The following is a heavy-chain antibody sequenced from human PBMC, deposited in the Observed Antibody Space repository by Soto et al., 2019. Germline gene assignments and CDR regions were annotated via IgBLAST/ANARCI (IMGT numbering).Heavy chain of an antibody. J-gene: IGHJ4*02. D-gene: IGHD3-16*02. CDR2: MSWNRGSI. V-gene: IGHV3-9*01. CDR3: EKDISFGELSAPDH. CDR1: GFTFDDFD. Sequence: GGSLRLSCAASGFTFDDFDMHWVRQAPGKGLEWVSGMSWNRGSIDYADSVKGRFTISRDNAKHSLLLQMNRLGPEDTALYYCEKDISFGELSAPDHWGQGTLVTVSS.